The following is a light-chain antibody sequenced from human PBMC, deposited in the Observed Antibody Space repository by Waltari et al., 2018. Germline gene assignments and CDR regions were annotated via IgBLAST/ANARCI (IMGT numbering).Light chain of an antibody. CDR2: DVS. CDR3: QQYDNLVT. V-gene: IGKV1-33*01. J-gene: IGKJ4*01. Sequence: DIQMTQSPSSLSASVGVRVTITCQASQAINNHLNWYQQKPGKAPELLIYDVSKLETGVPSRFGGSGSGTDFSFTISSLQPEDIATYYCQQYDNLVTFGGGTRV. CDR1: QAINNH.